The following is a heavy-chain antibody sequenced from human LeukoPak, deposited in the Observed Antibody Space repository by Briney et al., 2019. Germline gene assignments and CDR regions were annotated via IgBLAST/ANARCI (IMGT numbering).Heavy chain of an antibody. J-gene: IGHJ4*02. CDR3: ARDYYDSSGYYFDY. V-gene: IGHV4-31*03. Sequence: SQTLSLTCTVSGGSISSGGYSWSWIRQHPGEGLEWIGYIYYSGSTYYNPSLKSRVTISVDTSKNQFSLKLSSVTAADTAVYYCARDYYDSSGYYFDYWGQGTLVTVSS. CDR2: IYYSGST. CDR1: GGSISSGGYS. D-gene: IGHD3-22*01.